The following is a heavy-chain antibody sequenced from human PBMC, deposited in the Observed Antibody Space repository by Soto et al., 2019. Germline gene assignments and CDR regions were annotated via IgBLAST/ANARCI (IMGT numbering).Heavy chain of an antibody. Sequence: AXVKVSCKASGYTFTSYGISWVRQAPGQGLEWMGWISAYNGNTNYAQKLQGRVTMTTDTSTSTAYMELRSLRSDDTAVYYCARVFRWATIHVSHGYWSQGTLVIVSS. CDR3: ARVFRWATIHVSHGY. V-gene: IGHV1-18*01. D-gene: IGHD1-26*01. J-gene: IGHJ4*02. CDR2: ISAYNGNT. CDR1: GYTFTSYG.